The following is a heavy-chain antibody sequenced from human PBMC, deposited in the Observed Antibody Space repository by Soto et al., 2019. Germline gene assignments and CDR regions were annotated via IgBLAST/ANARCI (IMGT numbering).Heavy chain of an antibody. CDR2: IYFTGST. Sequence: SETLSLTCTVSGGAVSSGTYYWSWIRQPPGKGLEWIGHIYFTGSTNYNPSLKSRVAMSLDTSRNQFSLKLSSVTAADTAVYYCTRGPPRVQWFDPWGLGTLVTVSS. J-gene: IGHJ5*02. CDR3: TRGPPRVQWFDP. CDR1: GGAVSSGTYY. V-gene: IGHV4-61*01.